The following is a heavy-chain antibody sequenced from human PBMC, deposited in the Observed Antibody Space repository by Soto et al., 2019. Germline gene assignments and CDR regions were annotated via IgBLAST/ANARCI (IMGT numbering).Heavy chain of an antibody. CDR3: AKDLRAGKRFYYYGMDV. CDR1: GFTFSSYG. CDR2: ISYDGSNK. V-gene: IGHV3-30*18. Sequence: GGSLRLSCAASGFTFSSYGMHWVRQAPGKGLEWVAVISYDGSNKYYADSVKGRFTISRDNSKNTLYLQMNSLRAEDTAVYYCAKDLRAGKRFYYYGMDVWGQGTTVTVSS. D-gene: IGHD3-10*01. J-gene: IGHJ6*02.